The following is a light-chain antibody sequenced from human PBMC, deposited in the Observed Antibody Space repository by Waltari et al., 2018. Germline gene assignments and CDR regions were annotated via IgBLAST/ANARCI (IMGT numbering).Light chain of an antibody. CDR2: RNSDGSH. Sequence: QLVLTQSPSASASLGASVTLTRTLSSGPRSHATAWHQQQPEKGPRYLMKRNSDGSHSKGDGIPDRFSGSSSGAERYLTISSLQSEDEADYYCQTWGTGIRVFGGGTKLTVL. CDR1: SGPRSHA. CDR3: QTWGTGIRV. J-gene: IGLJ2*01. V-gene: IGLV4-69*01.